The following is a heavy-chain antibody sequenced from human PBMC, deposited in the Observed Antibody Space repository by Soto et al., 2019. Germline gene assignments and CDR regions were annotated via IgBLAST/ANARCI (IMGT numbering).Heavy chain of an antibody. CDR2: IYYSGST. J-gene: IGHJ6*02. Sequence: SETLSLTCTVSGGSISSGDYYWSWIRQPPGKGLEWIGYIYYSGSTYYNPSLKSRVTISVDTSKNQFSLKLSSVTAADTAVYYCARDRDDFWSGDYYGLDVWGQGTKVTVSS. CDR3: ARDRDDFWSGDYYGLDV. D-gene: IGHD3-3*01. V-gene: IGHV4-30-4*01. CDR1: GGSISSGDYY.